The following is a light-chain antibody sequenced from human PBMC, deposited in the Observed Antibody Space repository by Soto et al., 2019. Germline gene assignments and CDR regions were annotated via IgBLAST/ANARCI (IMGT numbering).Light chain of an antibody. CDR3: QQYDTPPTT. J-gene: IGKJ1*01. CDR1: QSVSNSY. Sequence: EIVVTQSPGTLSLSPGDRATLSCRTSQSVSNSYLSWYQQKPGQAPRLLIYGSSNRATGIPDRFSGSGAATDFTLTISRLEPEDFAVYYCQQYDTPPTTFGQGTKVEIK. V-gene: IGKV3-20*01. CDR2: GSS.